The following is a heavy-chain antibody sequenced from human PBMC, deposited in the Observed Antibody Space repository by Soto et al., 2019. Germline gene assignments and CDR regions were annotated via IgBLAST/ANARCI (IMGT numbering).Heavy chain of an antibody. CDR1: GYTFANYA. CDR2: INAGNGNI. V-gene: IGHV1-3*01. Sequence: QVQLMQSGAEVKKPGASVKVSCKASGYTFANYAIQWVRQAPGQRLEWMGWINAGNGNIEYSQRFQGRVTITRDTSATTVYMELSSLRSEDTAVYYCATHILTGYYYYFYMDVWGKGTTVTVSS. J-gene: IGHJ6*03. CDR3: ATHILTGYYYYFYMDV. D-gene: IGHD3-9*01.